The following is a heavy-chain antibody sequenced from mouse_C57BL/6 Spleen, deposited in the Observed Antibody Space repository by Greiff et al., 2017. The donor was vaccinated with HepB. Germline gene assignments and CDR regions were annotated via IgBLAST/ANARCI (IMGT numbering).Heavy chain of an antibody. CDR1: GYSITSGYG. V-gene: IGHV3-2*02. Sequence: VQLKESGPGLVKPSQSLSLTCTVTGYSITSGYGWNWIRQFPGNKLEWMGYISYSGSTNYNPSLKSRISITRDTSKNQLFLQWNSVTTEDTATYYCSRTARIKYWGQGTTLTVSS. D-gene: IGHD1-2*01. CDR2: ISYSGST. J-gene: IGHJ2*01. CDR3: SRTARIKY.